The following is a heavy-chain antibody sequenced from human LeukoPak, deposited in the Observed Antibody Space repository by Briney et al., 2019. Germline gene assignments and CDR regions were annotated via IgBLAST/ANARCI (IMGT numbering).Heavy chain of an antibody. CDR1: GFTFSRYS. V-gene: IGHV3-21*01. D-gene: IGHD3-3*01. J-gene: IGHJ6*03. CDR3: ARADYDFQSYYYYMDV. CDR2: ISSSSSYI. Sequence: PGGSLRLSCAASGFTFSRYSMNWVRQAPGKGLEWVSSISSSSSYIYYADSVKGRFTISRDNAKNSLYLQMNSLRAEDTAVYYRARADYDFQSYYYYMDVWGKGTTVTVSS.